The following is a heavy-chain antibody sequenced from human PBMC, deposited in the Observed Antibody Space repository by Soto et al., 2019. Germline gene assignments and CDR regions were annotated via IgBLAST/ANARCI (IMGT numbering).Heavy chain of an antibody. J-gene: IGHJ6*02. CDR2: VYRTGSA. CDR3: ARDKSTNRFFYYGLDV. Sequence: PAETLALTCAVSGDAISDYYGTWIRQHPGKGLEWIGFVYRTGSATYSPSLKSRVTLAVDTSKNQFSLTLSSVTAADTAVYYCARDKSTNRFFYYGLDVWGQGTTVTVSS. V-gene: IGHV4-59*01. CDR1: GDAISDYY. D-gene: IGHD2-2*01.